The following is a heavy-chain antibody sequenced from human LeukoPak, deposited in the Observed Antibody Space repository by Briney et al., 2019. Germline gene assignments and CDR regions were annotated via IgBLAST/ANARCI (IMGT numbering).Heavy chain of an antibody. Sequence: GGSLRLSCAASGFTFTNYWMHWVRQAPGMGLVWVSRLPPDELDIIYADSVKGRFTVSRDNAKNTVYLQMNNLRVDDTAMYYCVGTIASRGSEYWGQGALVTVSS. V-gene: IGHV3-74*01. J-gene: IGHJ4*02. D-gene: IGHD6-6*01. CDR1: GFTFTNYW. CDR2: LPPDELDI. CDR3: VGTIASRGSEY.